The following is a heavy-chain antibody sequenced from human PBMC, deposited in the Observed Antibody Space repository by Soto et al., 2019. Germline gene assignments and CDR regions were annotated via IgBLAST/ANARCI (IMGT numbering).Heavy chain of an antibody. CDR3: AHSKSTLPVATYFDY. V-gene: IGHV2-5*02. J-gene: IGHJ4*02. CDR2: IYWDDDK. CDR1: GFSLSTSGVG. Sequence: SGPTLVNPTQTLTLTCTFSGFSLSTSGVGVGWIRQPPGKALEWLALIYWDDDKRYSPSLKSRLTITKDTSKNQVVLTMTNMDAAHTATYFCAHSKSTLPVATYFDYWGLGRLVPVSS.